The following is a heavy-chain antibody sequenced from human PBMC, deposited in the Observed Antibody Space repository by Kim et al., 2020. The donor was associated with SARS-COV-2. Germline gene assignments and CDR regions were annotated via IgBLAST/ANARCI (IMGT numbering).Heavy chain of an antibody. CDR2: ISNNGNYI. CDR1: GSGFSDYT. V-gene: IGHV3-21*06. D-gene: IGHD2-15*01. CDR3: ASPAEYCISVNSCYFAFKI. J-gene: IGHJ3*02. Sequence: GGSLRLSCVASGSGFSDYTMNWVRQAPGKGLEWVSSISNNGNYIFWTDSLKGRFTISRDNARNSLYLQMTSLRVEDTAIYYCASPAEYCISVNSCYFAFKIWGRGTMVTVSS.